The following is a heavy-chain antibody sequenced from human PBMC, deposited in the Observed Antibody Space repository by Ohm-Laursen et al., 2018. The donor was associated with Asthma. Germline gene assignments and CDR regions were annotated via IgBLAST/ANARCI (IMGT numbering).Heavy chain of an antibody. D-gene: IGHD3-3*01. Sequence: SLRLSCAASGFTFSSYAMSWVRQAPGRGLEWVAVGGSYYDGGLKYYADSVNGRFTVSRDDSKNTLYLQMNSLRPDDTAVYYCARDVAEWYLPAFDFWGQGTLVTVSS. CDR1: GFTFSSYA. J-gene: IGHJ4*02. CDR2: GGSYYDGGLK. V-gene: IGHV3-30-3*01. CDR3: ARDVAEWYLPAFDF.